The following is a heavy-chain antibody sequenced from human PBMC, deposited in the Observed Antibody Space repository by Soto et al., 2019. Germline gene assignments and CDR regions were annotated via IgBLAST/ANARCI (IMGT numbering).Heavy chain of an antibody. CDR1: GYTFTGYY. D-gene: IGHD4-4*01. CDR2: INPNSGGT. Sequence: ASVKVSCKASGYTFTGYYMHWVRQAPGQGLEWMGWINPNSGGTNYAQKFQGWVTMTRDTSISTAYMELSRLRSDDTAVYYCARDRTVTHYYYYSYMDVWGKGTTVTVSS. J-gene: IGHJ6*03. V-gene: IGHV1-2*04. CDR3: ARDRTVTHYYYYSYMDV.